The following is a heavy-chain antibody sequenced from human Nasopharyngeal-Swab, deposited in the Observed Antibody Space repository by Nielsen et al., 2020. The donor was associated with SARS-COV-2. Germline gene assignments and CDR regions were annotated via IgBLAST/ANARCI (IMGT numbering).Heavy chain of an antibody. CDR2: INHSGST. V-gene: IGHV4-34*01. CDR3: ARGHDYGDFDY. D-gene: IGHD4-17*01. J-gene: IGHJ4*02. CDR1: GGSFSGYY. Sequence: GSLRLSCAVYGGSFSGYYWSWIRQPPRKGLEWIGEINHSGSTNYNPSLKSRVTISVDTSKNQFSLKLSSVTAADTAVYYCARGHDYGDFDYWGQGTLVTVSS.